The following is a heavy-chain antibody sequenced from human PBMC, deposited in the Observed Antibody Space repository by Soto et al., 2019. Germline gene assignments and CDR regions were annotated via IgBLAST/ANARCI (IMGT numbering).Heavy chain of an antibody. V-gene: IGHV3-20*01. CDR3: ARRSGDQQVCDF. D-gene: IGHD3-10*01. CDR2: ISWDGGTT. J-gene: IGHJ4*02. CDR1: GFTFEDHG. Sequence: EVQLVESGGGVARPGGSLRLSCAASGFTFEDHGMSWVRQPPGKGLEWLSDISWDGGTTVYADSVTGRFTVSRNNAKSSLYLQMNSLKPGDTAFYHCARRSGDQQVCDFWGQGTLVTVSS.